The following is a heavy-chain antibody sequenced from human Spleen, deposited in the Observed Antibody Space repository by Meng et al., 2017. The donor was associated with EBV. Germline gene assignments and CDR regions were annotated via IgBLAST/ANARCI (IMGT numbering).Heavy chain of an antibody. Sequence: QVELVELGGSLVKPGGSLRRSCSVSGFKFSDYYMSWIRHAPGEGLEWVSYITTSGIITYYADSVKGRFAISRDNAKNSLYLQMDNLRAEDTAVYYCARWWSGYFDYWGQGTLVTVSS. CDR1: GFKFSDYY. J-gene: IGHJ4*02. CDR2: ITTSGIIT. V-gene: IGHV3-11*01. CDR3: ARWWSGYFDY. D-gene: IGHD2-15*01.